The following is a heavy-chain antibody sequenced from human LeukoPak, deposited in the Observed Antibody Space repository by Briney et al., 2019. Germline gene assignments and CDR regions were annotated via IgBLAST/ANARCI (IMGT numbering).Heavy chain of an antibody. Sequence: ASVKVSCKASGYTFTGYYMHWVRQAPGQGLEWMGWINPNSGGTNYAQKFQGRVTMTRDTSISTAYMELSRLRSDDTAVYYCARAQGECQLLPPNWFDPWGQGTLVTVSS. CDR2: INPNSGGT. CDR3: ARAQGECQLLPPNWFDP. V-gene: IGHV1-2*02. J-gene: IGHJ5*02. D-gene: IGHD2-2*01. CDR1: GYTFTGYY.